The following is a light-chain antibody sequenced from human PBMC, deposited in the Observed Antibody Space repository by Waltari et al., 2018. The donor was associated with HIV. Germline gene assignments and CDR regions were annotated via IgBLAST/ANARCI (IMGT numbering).Light chain of an antibody. V-gene: IGLV1-47*01. J-gene: IGLJ3*02. CDR1: RSCLDCPD. Sequence: HSALPSRRTSSGTPGPSILRHRSRGRSCLDCPDASPFQHLPGTAPTLLIQQNTLRTSGVPDRFSASKSGTSASLAIRGLRSEDEADYYCGSWDDSLSAWVFGGGTKLSVL. CDR3: GSWDDSLSAWV. CDR2: QNT.